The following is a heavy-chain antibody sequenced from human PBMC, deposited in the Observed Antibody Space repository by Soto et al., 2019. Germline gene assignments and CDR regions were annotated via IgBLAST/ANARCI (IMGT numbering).Heavy chain of an antibody. CDR3: ARLSVDTAMVDAFDI. Sequence: PSETLSLTCAVYGGSLSGYYWSWIRQPPGKGLEWIGEINHSGSTNYNPSLKSRVTISVDTSKNQFSLKLSSVTAADTAVYYCARLSVDTAMVDAFDIWGQGTMVS. V-gene: IGHV4-34*01. CDR2: INHSGST. CDR1: GGSLSGYY. D-gene: IGHD5-18*01. J-gene: IGHJ3*02.